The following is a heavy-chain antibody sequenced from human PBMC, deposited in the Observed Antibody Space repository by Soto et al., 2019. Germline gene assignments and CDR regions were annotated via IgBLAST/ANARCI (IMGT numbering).Heavy chain of an antibody. J-gene: IGHJ4*02. CDR3: ARVRDASGWYNSPDY. D-gene: IGHD6-19*01. CDR2: INPNSGAT. Sequence: QVRLVQSGAEVKKPGASVKVSCKASGYTFTGCNMHWVRQAPGQGLEWMGWINPNSGATDFAQKFQGRDTMTRDTSIRTDYMELSRLRSDDTAMYYCARVRDASGWYNSPDYWGQGTLVTVSS. V-gene: IGHV1-2*02. CDR1: GYTFTGCN.